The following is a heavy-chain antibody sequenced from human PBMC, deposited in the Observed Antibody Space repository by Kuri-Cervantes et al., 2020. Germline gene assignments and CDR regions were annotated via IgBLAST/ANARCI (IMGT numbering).Heavy chain of an antibody. CDR1: GFTFSSYS. J-gene: IGHJ4*02. CDR3: ARDLNYYDSSGYSI. V-gene: IGHV3-21*04. D-gene: IGHD3-22*01. CDR2: ISSSSSYI. Sequence: GGSLRLSCAASGFTFSSYSMNWVRQAPGKGLEWVSSISSSSSYIYYADSVKGRFTISRDNAKNSLYLQMNSLRAEDTAVYYCARDLNYYDSSGYSIWGQGTLVTVSS.